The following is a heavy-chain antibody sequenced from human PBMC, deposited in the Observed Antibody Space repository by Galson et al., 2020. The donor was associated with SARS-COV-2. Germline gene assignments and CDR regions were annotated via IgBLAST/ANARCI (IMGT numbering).Heavy chain of an antibody. D-gene: IGHD1-1*01. Sequence: ASETLSLTCTVSGGSISSYYWSWIRQPPGKGLEWIGYIYYSGSTTYNPSLKSRVTISVDTSKNQFSLKLSPVTAADTAVYYCARGGVGWNHYYGMDVWGQGTTVTVSS. J-gene: IGHJ6*02. CDR2: IYYSGST. V-gene: IGHV4-59*01. CDR3: ARGGVGWNHYYGMDV. CDR1: GGSISSYY.